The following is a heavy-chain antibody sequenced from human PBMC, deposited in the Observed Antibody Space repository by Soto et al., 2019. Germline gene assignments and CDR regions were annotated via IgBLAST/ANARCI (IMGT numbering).Heavy chain of an antibody. CDR1: GYTFTGYY. CDR2: INPNSGGT. V-gene: IGHV1-2*04. D-gene: IGHD3-16*01. J-gene: IGHJ6*02. CDR3: ARDLGSLSEKGLWDYYYYYGMDV. Sequence: ASVKVSCKASGYTFTGYYMHWVRQAPGQGLEWMGWINPNSGGTNYAQKFQGWVTMTRDTSISTAYMELSRLRSDDTAVYYCARDLGSLSEKGLWDYYYYYGMDVWGQGTTVTVSS.